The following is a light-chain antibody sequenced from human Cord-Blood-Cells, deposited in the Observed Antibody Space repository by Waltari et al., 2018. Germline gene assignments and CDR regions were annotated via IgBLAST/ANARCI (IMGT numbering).Light chain of an antibody. CDR2: WAS. J-gene: IGKJ4*01. CDR3: QQYYSTPLT. V-gene: IGKV4-1*01. Sequence: DLFMTQSPDSLPGPLRETAAINGTSTQSVLYSSNNKNYLAWYQQKPGQPPKLLIYWASTRESGVPDRFSGSGSGTDFTLTISSLQAEDVAVYYCQQYYSTPLTFGGGTKVEIK. CDR1: QSVLYSSNNKNY.